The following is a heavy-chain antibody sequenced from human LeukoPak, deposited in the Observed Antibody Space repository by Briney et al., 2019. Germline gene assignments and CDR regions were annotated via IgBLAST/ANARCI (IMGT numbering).Heavy chain of an antibody. CDR3: ARMTVSGRDNWFDP. CDR2: ISAYNGNT. Sequence: ASVKVSCKASGYTFTSYGISWVRQAPGEGLEWMGWISAYNGNTNYAQKLQGRVTMTTDTSTSTAYMELSSLTSEDTAVYYCARMTVSGRDNWFDPWGQGTLVTVSS. J-gene: IGHJ5*02. D-gene: IGHD6-19*01. CDR1: GYTFTSYG. V-gene: IGHV1-18*01.